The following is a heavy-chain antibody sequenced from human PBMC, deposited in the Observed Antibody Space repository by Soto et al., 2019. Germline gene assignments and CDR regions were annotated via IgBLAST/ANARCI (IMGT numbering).Heavy chain of an antibody. CDR2: ISGSGGST. D-gene: IGHD3-10*01. CDR3: AKGTTMVRGVFAFRYYYCGMDV. CDR1: GFTFSSYA. V-gene: IGHV3-23*01. J-gene: IGHJ6*02. Sequence: GGSLRLSCAASGFTFSSYAMSWVRQAPGKGLEWVSAISGSGGSTYYADSVKGRFTISRDNSKNTLYLQMNSLRAEDTAVYYCAKGTTMVRGVFAFRYYYCGMDVWGQGTTVTVSS.